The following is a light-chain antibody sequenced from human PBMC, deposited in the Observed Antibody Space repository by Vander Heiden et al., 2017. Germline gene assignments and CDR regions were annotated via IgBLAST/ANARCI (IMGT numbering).Light chain of an antibody. CDR3: AAWDDSLTGWV. CDR2: YNN. V-gene: IGLV1-44*01. J-gene: IGLJ3*02. Sequence: QSVLPQPPSASGTPGQRVTISCSGSSSNIGRNTVNWYQQLPGTAPKVLIYYNNQRPSGIPDRFSGSKSGTSASLAISGLQSEDEADYYCAAWDDSLTGWVFGGGTKLSVL. CDR1: SSNIGRNT.